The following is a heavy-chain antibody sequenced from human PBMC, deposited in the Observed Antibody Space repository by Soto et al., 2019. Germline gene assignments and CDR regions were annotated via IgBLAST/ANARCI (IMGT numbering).Heavy chain of an antibody. Sequence: SETLSLTCTVSGGSISSGGYYWSWIRQHPGKGLEWIGYIYYSGSTYYNPSLKSRVTISVDTSKNQFSLKLSSVTAADTAVYYCARAITIFGNCYYYYGMDVWGQGTTVTVSS. V-gene: IGHV4-31*03. CDR3: ARAITIFGNCYYYYGMDV. J-gene: IGHJ6*02. CDR2: IYYSGST. D-gene: IGHD3-3*01. CDR1: GGSISSGGYY.